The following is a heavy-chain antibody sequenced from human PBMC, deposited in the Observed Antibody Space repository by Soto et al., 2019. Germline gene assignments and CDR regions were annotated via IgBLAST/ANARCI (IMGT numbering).Heavy chain of an antibody. Sequence: PGGSLRLSCAAFGYTFSRYPMHWVRQATGKGREWVAGVSHDGSNIQDADSVKGRLTVSRDDSKSTLYLQMNNLGADDTAEYCCARARPHPAPLVFWGQGTLVTVSS. J-gene: IGHJ4*02. CDR3: ARARPHPAPLVF. V-gene: IGHV3-30*04. CDR1: GYTFSRYP. CDR2: VSHDGSNI.